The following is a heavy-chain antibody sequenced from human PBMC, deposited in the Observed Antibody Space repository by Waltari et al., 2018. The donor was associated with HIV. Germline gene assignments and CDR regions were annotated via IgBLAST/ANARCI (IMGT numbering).Heavy chain of an antibody. CDR2: IYDSGST. Sequence: QLQLQESGPGLVKPSETLSLTCTVSGGSISSRGFYWGWIRQPPGKGLEWIASIYDSGSTYYNPSLKSRVTISVDTSKNQFSLNLSSGTAADTAVYFCARLLYYDSSASYGGAWGQGTLVTVSS. J-gene: IGHJ5*02. CDR3: ARLLYYDSSASYGGA. D-gene: IGHD3-22*01. CDR1: GGSISSRGFY. V-gene: IGHV4-39*01.